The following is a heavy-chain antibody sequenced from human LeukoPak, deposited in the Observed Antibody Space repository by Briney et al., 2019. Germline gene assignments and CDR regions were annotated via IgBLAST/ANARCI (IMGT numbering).Heavy chain of an antibody. J-gene: IGHJ4*02. CDR3: AKDYYDFLTGYLTYVDY. V-gene: IGHV3-30*18. CDR1: GFTFSSYS. Sequence: PAGGSLRLSCAASGFTFSSYSMNWVRQAPSKGLEWVAVISYDGSNKYYADSVKGRFTISRDNSKNTLYLQMNSLRAEDTAVYYCAKDYYDFLTGYLTYVDYWGQGTLVTVSS. CDR2: ISYDGSNK. D-gene: IGHD3-9*01.